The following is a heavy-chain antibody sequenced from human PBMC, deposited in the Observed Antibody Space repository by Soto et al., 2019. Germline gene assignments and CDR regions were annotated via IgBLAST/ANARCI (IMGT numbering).Heavy chain of an antibody. D-gene: IGHD2-2*01. J-gene: IGHJ6*02. CDR2: IIPILGIA. V-gene: IGHV1-69*02. CDR3: ARAKGGDIVVVPAAMNYYYGMDV. CDR1: GGTFSSYT. Sequence: QVQLVQSGAEVKKPGSSVKVSCKASGGTFSSYTISWVRQAPGQGLEWMGRIIPILGIANYAQKFQGRVTITADKSTSAAYMELSSLRSEDTAVYYCARAKGGDIVVVPAAMNYYYGMDVWGQGTTVTVSS.